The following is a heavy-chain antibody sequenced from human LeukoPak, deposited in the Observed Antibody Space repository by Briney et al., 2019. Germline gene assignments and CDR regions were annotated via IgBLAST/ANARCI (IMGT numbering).Heavy chain of an antibody. CDR3: ATTSGYSYGYRPYYYYMDV. CDR2: IRYDGSNK. Sequence: GGSLRLSCAASGFTFSSYGMHWVRQAPGKGLEWVAFIRYDGSNKYYADSVKGRFTISRGNSKNTLYLQMNSLRAEDTAVYYCATTSGYSYGYRPYYYYMDVWGKGTTVTISS. D-gene: IGHD5-18*01. J-gene: IGHJ6*03. CDR1: GFTFSSYG. V-gene: IGHV3-30*02.